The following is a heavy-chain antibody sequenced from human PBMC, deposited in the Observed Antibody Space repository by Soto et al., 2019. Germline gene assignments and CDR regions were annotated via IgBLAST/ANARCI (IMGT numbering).Heavy chain of an antibody. CDR2: ISYTGAT. V-gene: IGHV4-30-4*08. CDR3: ARDLWVEPELYYYGMDV. Sequence: QVHLQESGPGQVRPSQTLSLSCSVSGGSISRGAYFWTWIRQFPGKGLEWIAYISYTGATYYNPSLKSRVTISVDTSKNHFSLRLTSVTAADTAVYYCARDLWVEPELYYYGMDVWGQGTTVTVSS. D-gene: IGHD1-1*01. J-gene: IGHJ6*02. CDR1: GGSISRGAYF.